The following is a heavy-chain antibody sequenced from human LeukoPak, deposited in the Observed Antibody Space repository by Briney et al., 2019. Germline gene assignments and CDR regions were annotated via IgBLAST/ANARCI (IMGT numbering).Heavy chain of an antibody. J-gene: IGHJ4*02. V-gene: IGHV3-48*04. CDR3: ARVRYDSGRYDY. CDR2: ITTGGSST. CDR1: GFTFSAYA. D-gene: IGHD6-19*01. Sequence: GGSLRLSCAASGFTFSAYAMAWVRQAPGEGLECVSHITTGGSSTFHADSVKGRFTISRDNAKNSLYLQMNSLRGEDTAVYYCARVRYDSGRYDYWGQGALVIVSS.